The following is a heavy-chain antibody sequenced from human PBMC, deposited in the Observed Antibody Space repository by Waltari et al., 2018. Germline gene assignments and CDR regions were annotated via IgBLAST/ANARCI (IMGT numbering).Heavy chain of an antibody. D-gene: IGHD1-26*01. CDR1: GFTFSSYW. CDR2: IKQDGSEK. J-gene: IGHJ2*01. CDR3: ARDPGWGGSYYWYFDL. Sequence: EVQLVESGGGLVQPGGSLRLSCAASGFTFSSYWMSWVRQAPGKGLEWVANIKQDGSEKYYVDSVKGRFTSSRDNAKNSLYLQMNSLRAEDTAVYYCARDPGWGGSYYWYFDLWGRGTLVTVSS. V-gene: IGHV3-7*01.